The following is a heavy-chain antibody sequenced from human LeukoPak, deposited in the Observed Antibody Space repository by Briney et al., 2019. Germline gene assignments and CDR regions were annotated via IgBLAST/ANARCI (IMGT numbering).Heavy chain of an antibody. D-gene: IGHD7-27*01. CDR1: GFTFSSSA. Sequence: SGGSLRLSCVASGFTFSSSAMSWVRPVPGEGLGWVPTITGSDGNPFYEDPVKGRFAVSRDNSKNTLYLQMNSLRAEDTAVYYCAKTGQFDYWGQGTLVTVSS. J-gene: IGHJ4*02. CDR3: AKTGQFDY. CDR2: ITGSDGNP. V-gene: IGHV3-23*01.